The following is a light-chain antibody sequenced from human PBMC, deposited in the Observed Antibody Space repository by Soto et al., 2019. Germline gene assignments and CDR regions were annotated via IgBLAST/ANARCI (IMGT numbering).Light chain of an antibody. CDR3: QQYGSSPRT. V-gene: IGKV3-20*01. CDR1: QSVSSSY. Sequence: EIVLTQSPATRSVSPGERVPLSCSVSQSVSSSYLAWYQQKPGQAPRLLIYGASSRATGIPDRFSGSGSGTDFTLTISRLEPEDFAVYYCQQYGSSPRTFGQGTKVDIK. CDR2: GAS. J-gene: IGKJ1*01.